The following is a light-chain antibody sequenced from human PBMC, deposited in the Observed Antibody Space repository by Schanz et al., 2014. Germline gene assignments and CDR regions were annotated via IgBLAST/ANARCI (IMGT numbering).Light chain of an antibody. CDR1: QSVRSNF. Sequence: EIVLTQSPGTLSLSPGERATLSCRASQSVRSNFLAWYQQKPGQAPRLIIHGASSRATGIPDRISGSGSGTDFTLTISRLEPEDFAMYYCHQYGTSPFTFGPGTTVDIK. CDR2: GAS. CDR3: HQYGTSPFT. J-gene: IGKJ3*01. V-gene: IGKV3-20*01.